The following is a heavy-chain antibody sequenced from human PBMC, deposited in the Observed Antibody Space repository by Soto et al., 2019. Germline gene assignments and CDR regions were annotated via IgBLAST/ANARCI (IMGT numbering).Heavy chain of an antibody. Sequence: QVQLQESGPGLVKPSETLSLTCTVSDDSSSNYKWSWIRQPPGRRLEWIGYIDSNGGTSYNPSLQRLVTISIDTSTKQFFLKLSSVTAADTAVYYCVRQGFGRLHGLVDVWGQGTTVTVSS. V-gene: IGHV4-59*08. CDR3: VRQGFGRLHGLVDV. CDR2: IDSNGGT. D-gene: IGHD3-10*01. J-gene: IGHJ6*02. CDR1: DDSSSNYK.